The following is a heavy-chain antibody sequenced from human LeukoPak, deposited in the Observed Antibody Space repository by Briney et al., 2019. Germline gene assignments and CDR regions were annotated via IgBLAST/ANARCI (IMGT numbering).Heavy chain of an antibody. CDR2: IYYSGST. D-gene: IGHD6-19*01. Sequence: PSETLSLTCTVSGGSISSSSYYWGWIRQPPGKGLEWIGSIYYSGSTYYNPSLKSRVTISVDTSKNQFSLKLSSVTAADTAVYYCARVAYSSGWYADYWGQGTLVTVSS. CDR1: GGSISSSSYY. V-gene: IGHV4-39*07. CDR3: ARVAYSSGWYADY. J-gene: IGHJ4*02.